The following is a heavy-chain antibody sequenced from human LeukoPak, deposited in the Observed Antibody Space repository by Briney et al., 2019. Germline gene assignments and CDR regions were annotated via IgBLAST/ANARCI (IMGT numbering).Heavy chain of an antibody. J-gene: IGHJ5*02. V-gene: IGHV4-61*02. Sequence: SGTLSLTCTVSGGSISSGSYYWSWIRQPAGKGLEWIGRIYTSGSSNYNPSLKSRVTISVDTSKNQFSLKLSSVTAADTAVHYCARTSITRGFDPWGQGTLVTVSS. CDR1: GGSISSGSYY. CDR2: IYTSGSS. CDR3: ARTSITRGFDP. D-gene: IGHD3-10*01.